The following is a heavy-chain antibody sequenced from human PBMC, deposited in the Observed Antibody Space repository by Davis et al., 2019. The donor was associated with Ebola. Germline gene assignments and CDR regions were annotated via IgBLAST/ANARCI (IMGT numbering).Heavy chain of an antibody. V-gene: IGHV4-61*01. D-gene: IGHD6-19*01. CDR3: AREAVAGRGVDS. CDR2: FHNSGNT. Sequence: PSETLSLTCTVSGGSVSSGSFYWTWIRQPPGKGLEWIGFFHNSGNTNYNPSLKSRVTISLDTSKNQFSLGLNSVTAADTAVYYCAREAVAGRGVDSCGQGTLITVSS. CDR1: GGSVSSGSFY. J-gene: IGHJ4*02.